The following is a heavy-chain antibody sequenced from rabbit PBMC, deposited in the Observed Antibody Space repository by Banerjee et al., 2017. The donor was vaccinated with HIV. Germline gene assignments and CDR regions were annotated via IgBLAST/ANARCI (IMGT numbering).Heavy chain of an antibody. D-gene: IGHD6-1*01. CDR2: IDPVFGST. V-gene: IGHV1S47*01. J-gene: IGHJ4*01. CDR1: GFDFSSYG. Sequence: QEQLVESGGGLVQPGGSLKLSCKASGFDFSSYGVSWVRQAPGKGLEWIGYIDPVFGSTYYASWVNGRFTISSHNAQNTLYLQLNSLTAADTATYFCVRAYGYAGYAYARDNLWGPGTLVTVS. CDR3: VRAYGYAGYAYARDNL.